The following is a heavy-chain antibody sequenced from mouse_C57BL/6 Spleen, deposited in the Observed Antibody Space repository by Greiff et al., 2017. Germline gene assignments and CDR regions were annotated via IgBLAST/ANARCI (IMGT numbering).Heavy chain of an antibody. V-gene: IGHV3-1*01. Sequence: EVQLQESGPGMVKPSQSLSLTCTVTGYSITSGYDWHWIRHFPGNKLEWMGYISYSGSTNYNPSLKSRISITHDTSKNHFFLKLNSVTTEDTATYYCARSRGLYAMDYWGQGTSVTVSS. CDR2: ISYSGST. J-gene: IGHJ4*01. CDR3: ARSRGLYAMDY. CDR1: GYSITSGYD. D-gene: IGHD3-1*01.